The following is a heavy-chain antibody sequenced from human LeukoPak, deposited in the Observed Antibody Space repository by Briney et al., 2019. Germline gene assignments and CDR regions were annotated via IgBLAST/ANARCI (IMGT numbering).Heavy chain of an antibody. V-gene: IGHV3-23*01. CDR2: ISGSGGST. D-gene: IGHD3-22*01. CDR1: GFTFSSYA. J-gene: IGHJ4*02. CDR3: AKDRGDYYDSSGLDY. Sequence: QAGGSLRLSCAASGFTFSSYAMSWVRQAPGKGLEWVSAISGSGGSTYYADSVKGRFTISRDNSENTLYLQMNSLRAEDTAVYYCAKDRGDYYDSSGLDYWGQGTLVTVSS.